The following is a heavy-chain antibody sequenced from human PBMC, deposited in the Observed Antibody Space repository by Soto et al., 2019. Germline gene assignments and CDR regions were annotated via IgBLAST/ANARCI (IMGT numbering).Heavy chain of an antibody. CDR3: ARGMAVAGHYFDS. Sequence: SETLSLTCAVCGGSFSGYYWSWIRQPPGKGLEWIGEINHSGTTNYNPSLKSRVTMSVDTTKNQFSLKLNFVTAADTAVYYCARGMAVAGHYFDSWGQGTPVTVSS. V-gene: IGHV4-34*01. CDR2: INHSGTT. J-gene: IGHJ4*02. CDR1: GGSFSGYY. D-gene: IGHD6-19*01.